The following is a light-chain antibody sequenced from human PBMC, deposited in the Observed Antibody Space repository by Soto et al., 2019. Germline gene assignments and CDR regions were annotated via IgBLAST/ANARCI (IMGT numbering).Light chain of an antibody. Sequence: EIVMTQSPATLSVSPGERATLSCRASQSVSNNYLAWYQQKPGQAPRLLIYDVSNRATGIPARFSGSGSGTDFTLTITRLEPEDFAVYYCQRFGTSPPWTFGQGTKVDIK. CDR2: DVS. CDR1: QSVSNNY. J-gene: IGKJ1*01. CDR3: QRFGTSPPWT. V-gene: IGKV3-20*01.